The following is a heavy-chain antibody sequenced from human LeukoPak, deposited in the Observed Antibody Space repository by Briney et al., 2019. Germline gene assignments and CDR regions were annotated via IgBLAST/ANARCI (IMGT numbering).Heavy chain of an antibody. J-gene: IGHJ4*02. CDR1: GFTFTNYG. V-gene: IGHV3-33*06. Sequence: GGSLRLSCAASGFTFTNYGMHWVRQAPGKGLEWVAVIWYDGSIKYYADSVKGRFTISRDNSKNTVYLQMNSLRAEDTATYYCAKDLPFDYLGGQGTLVTVSS. CDR3: AKDLPFDYL. CDR2: IWYDGSIK. D-gene: IGHD3-16*01.